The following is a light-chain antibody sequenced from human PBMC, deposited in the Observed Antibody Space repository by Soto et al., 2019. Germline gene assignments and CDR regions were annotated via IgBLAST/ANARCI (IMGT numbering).Light chain of an antibody. Sequence: QSALTQPASVSGSPGQSITISCTGTSSDVGSYNLVSWYQQHPGKAPKLIISEGSERPSGVSTRFSGSKSGNTASLTISGLQAEDEADYYCCSFARGSSYVFGTGTKVPVL. CDR1: SSDVGSYNL. J-gene: IGLJ1*01. CDR2: EGS. CDR3: CSFARGSSYV. V-gene: IGLV2-23*01.